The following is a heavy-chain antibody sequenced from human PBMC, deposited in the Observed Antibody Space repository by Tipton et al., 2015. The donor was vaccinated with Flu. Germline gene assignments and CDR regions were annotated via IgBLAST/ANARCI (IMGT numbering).Heavy chain of an antibody. CDR1: GGSISRYY. V-gene: IGHV4-59*01. CDR2: IYYSGST. Sequence: TLSLTCTVSGGSISRYYWSWIRQAPGKGLEWIGHIYYSGSTNYNPSLKSRVTISVDTSKNQFSLKLNSVTAADTAVYYCARVFISSGYTNTFDIWGQGTMVTVSS. CDR3: ARVFISSGYTNTFDI. J-gene: IGHJ3*02. D-gene: IGHD6-19*01.